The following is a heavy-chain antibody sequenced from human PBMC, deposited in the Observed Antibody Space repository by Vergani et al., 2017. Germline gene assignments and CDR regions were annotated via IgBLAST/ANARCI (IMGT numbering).Heavy chain of an antibody. CDR3: ARVEYCGGDCYGVYYYMDV. CDR2: IYYSGST. CDR1: GGSISSGGYY. D-gene: IGHD2-21*01. J-gene: IGHJ6*03. Sequence: QVHLQQWGAGLLKPSETLSLTCAVYGGSISSGGYYWSWIRQHPGKGLEWIGYIYYSGSTYYNPSLKSRVTISVDTSKNQFSLKLSSVTAADTAVYYCARVEYCGGDCYGVYYYMDVWGKGTTVTVSS. V-gene: IGHV4-31*11.